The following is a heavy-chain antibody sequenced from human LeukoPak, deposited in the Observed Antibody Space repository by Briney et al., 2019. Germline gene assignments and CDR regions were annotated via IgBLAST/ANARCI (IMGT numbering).Heavy chain of an antibody. J-gene: IGHJ4*02. CDR3: ARDLANYYDSSGSDY. Sequence: ASVKVSCKASGYTFTGYYMHWVRQAPGQGLEWMGWINPNSGGTNYAQKFQGRVTMTRDTSISTAYMELSRLRSDDTAVYYCARDLANYYDSSGSDYWGQGTLVTVSS. V-gene: IGHV1-2*02. D-gene: IGHD3-22*01. CDR1: GYTFTGYY. CDR2: INPNSGGT.